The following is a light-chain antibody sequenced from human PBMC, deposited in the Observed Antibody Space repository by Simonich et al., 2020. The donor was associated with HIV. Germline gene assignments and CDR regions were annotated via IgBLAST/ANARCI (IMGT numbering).Light chain of an antibody. CDR1: QSISSW. J-gene: IGKJ4*01. CDR2: KAS. Sequence: DIQMTQSPSTLSASVGDRVTITCRASQSISSWLAWYQQKPGKAPKLLIYKASNLETGVPSRFSGSGSGTEFTLTISSLQPDGFATYYCQQYNSYSVTFGGGTKVEIK. CDR3: QQYNSYSVT. V-gene: IGKV1-5*03.